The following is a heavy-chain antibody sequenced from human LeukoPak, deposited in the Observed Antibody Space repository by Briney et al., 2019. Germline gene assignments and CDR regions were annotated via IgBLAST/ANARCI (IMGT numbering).Heavy chain of an antibody. CDR2: IIPIFGTA. CDR1: GGTFSSYA. J-gene: IGHJ4*02. CDR3: ARGAGSYDSSGYYYVAIDY. D-gene: IGHD3-22*01. V-gene: IGHV1-69*05. Sequence: GASVKVSCKASGGTFSSYAISWVRQAPGQGLEWMGGIIPIFGTANYAQKFQGRVTITTDESTSTAYMELSSLRSEDTAVYYCARGAGSYDSSGYYYVAIDYWGQGTLVTDSS.